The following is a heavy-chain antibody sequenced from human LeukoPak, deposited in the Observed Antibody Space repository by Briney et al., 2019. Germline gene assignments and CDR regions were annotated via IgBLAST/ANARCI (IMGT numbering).Heavy chain of an antibody. Sequence: GASVTVSCKASGYTFTSYYIHWVRQAPGQGLEWMGIINPSGGSTTYAQKFQGRVTMTRDTSTSTVYMELSSLRSEDTAVYYCARGLATYYMDVWGKGTTVTISS. D-gene: IGHD3-9*01. V-gene: IGHV1-46*01. J-gene: IGHJ6*03. CDR1: GYTFTSYY. CDR3: ARGLATYYMDV. CDR2: INPSGGST.